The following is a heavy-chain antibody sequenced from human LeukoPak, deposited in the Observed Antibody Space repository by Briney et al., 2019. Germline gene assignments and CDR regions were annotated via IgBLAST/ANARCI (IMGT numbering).Heavy chain of an antibody. CDR3: ARDRQGGSYPGYDWFDP. J-gene: IGHJ5*02. D-gene: IGHD1-26*01. CDR2: IYTSGST. V-gene: IGHV4-4*07. Sequence: SETLSLTCTVSGGSISSYYWSWIRQPAGKGLEWIGRIYTSGSTNYNPSLKSRVTMSVDTSKNQFSLKLSSVTAADTAVYYCARDRQGGSYPGYDWFDPWGQGTLVTVSS. CDR1: GGSISSYY.